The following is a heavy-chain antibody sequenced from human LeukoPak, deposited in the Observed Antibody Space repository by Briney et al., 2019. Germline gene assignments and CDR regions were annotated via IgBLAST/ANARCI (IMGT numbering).Heavy chain of an antibody. D-gene: IGHD5-24*01. CDR3: ARDPEEMATINNWFDP. V-gene: IGHV3-7*01. Sequence: PGGSLRLSCAASGFTFSSYWMSWVRQAPGKGLEWVANIKQDGSEKYYVDSVKGRFTISRDNAKNSLYLQMNSLRAEDTAVYYCARDPEEMATINNWFDPWGQGTLVTVSS. CDR1: GFTFSSYW. J-gene: IGHJ5*02. CDR2: IKQDGSEK.